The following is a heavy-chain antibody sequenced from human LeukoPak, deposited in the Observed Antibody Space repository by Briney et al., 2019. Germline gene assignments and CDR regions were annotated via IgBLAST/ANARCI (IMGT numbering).Heavy chain of an antibody. V-gene: IGHV3-53*01. CDR2: IYSGGST. D-gene: IGHD3-10*01. CDR3: ARVIGYYGSGTFFDY. CDR1: GFTVSSNY. J-gene: IGHJ4*02. Sequence: GGSLRLSCAASGFTVSSNYMSWVRQAPGKGLEWVSVIYSGGSTYYADSVKGRFTISRDNSKNTLYLQMNSLRAEDTAVYYCARVIGYYGSGTFFDYWGQGTLVTVSS.